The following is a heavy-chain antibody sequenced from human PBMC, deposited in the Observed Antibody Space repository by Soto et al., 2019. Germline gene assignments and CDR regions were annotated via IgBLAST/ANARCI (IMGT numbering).Heavy chain of an antibody. J-gene: IGHJ4*02. CDR2: IYSGGST. CDR1: GFTVSSNY. CDR3: ARALSRVAPFDY. Sequence: EVPLVESGGGLVQPGGSLRLSCAASGFTVSSNYMSWVRQAPGKGLEWVSVIYSGGSTYYADSVKGRFTISRDNSKNTLYLQMNSLRAEDTAVYYCARALSRVAPFDYWGQGTLVTVSS. V-gene: IGHV3-66*01. D-gene: IGHD2-15*01.